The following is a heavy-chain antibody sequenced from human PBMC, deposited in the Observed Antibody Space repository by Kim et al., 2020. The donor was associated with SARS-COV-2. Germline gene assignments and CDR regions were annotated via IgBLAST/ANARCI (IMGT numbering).Heavy chain of an antibody. Sequence: SVKVSCKASGGTFSSYAISWVRQAPGQGLEWMGGIIPIFGTANYAQKFQGRVTITADESTSTAYMELSSLRSEDTAVYYCARELSGYSYGYRKMYYFDYWGQGTLVTVSS. V-gene: IGHV1-69*13. D-gene: IGHD5-18*01. J-gene: IGHJ4*02. CDR2: IIPIFGTA. CDR3: ARELSGYSYGYRKMYYFDY. CDR1: GGTFSSYA.